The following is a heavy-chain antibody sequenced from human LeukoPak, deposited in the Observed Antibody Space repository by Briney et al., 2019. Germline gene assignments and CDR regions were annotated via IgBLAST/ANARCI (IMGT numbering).Heavy chain of an antibody. CDR2: IYSGGTT. Sequence: PGGSLRLSCAASGLTVNSNYMNWVRQAPGKGLQWVSVIYSGGTTYYADSVKGRFTISRDNSKNTLYLQMNSLRAEDTAVYYCARALLVRNGYNYSPNYFDYWGQGTLSPSPQ. CDR1: GLTVNSNY. D-gene: IGHD5-24*01. V-gene: IGHV3-53*01. J-gene: IGHJ4*02. CDR3: ARALLVRNGYNYSPNYFDY.